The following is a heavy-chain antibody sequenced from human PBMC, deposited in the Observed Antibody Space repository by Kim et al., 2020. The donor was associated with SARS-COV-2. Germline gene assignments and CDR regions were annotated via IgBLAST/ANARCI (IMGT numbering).Heavy chain of an antibody. J-gene: IGHJ6*02. V-gene: IGHV4-59*08. D-gene: IGHD6-13*01. Sequence: SETLSLTCTVSGGSISSYYWSWIRQPPGKGLEWIGYIYYSGSTNYNPSLKSRVTISVDTSKNRFSLKLSSVTAADTAVYYCASTLEIAAAGTGMDVWGQGTTVTVSS. CDR2: IYYSGST. CDR3: ASTLEIAAAGTGMDV. CDR1: GGSISSYY.